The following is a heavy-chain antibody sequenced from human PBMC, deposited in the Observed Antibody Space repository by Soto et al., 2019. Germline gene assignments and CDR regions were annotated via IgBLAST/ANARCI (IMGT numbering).Heavy chain of an antibody. CDR3: AKGGNGDYDFWSGSTFDY. CDR1: GFTFSSYA. CDR2: ISGSGGST. Sequence: EVQLLESGGGLVQPGGSLRLSCAASGFTFSSYAMSWVRQASGKGLEWVSAISGSGGSTYYADSVKGRFTISRDNSKNTLYLQTNSLRAEDTAVYYCAKGGNGDYDFWSGSTFDYWGQGTLVTVSS. V-gene: IGHV3-23*01. D-gene: IGHD3-3*01. J-gene: IGHJ4*02.